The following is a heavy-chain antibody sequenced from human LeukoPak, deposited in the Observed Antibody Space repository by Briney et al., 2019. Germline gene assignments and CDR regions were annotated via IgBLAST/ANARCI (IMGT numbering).Heavy chain of an antibody. CDR3: ARVPIQGLDY. V-gene: IGHV3-23*01. CDR1: GFTVSSNY. J-gene: IGHJ4*02. CDR2: ISGSGGST. Sequence: GGSLRLSCAASGFTVSSNYMSWVRQAPGKGLEWVSAISGSGGSTYYADSVKGRFTISRDNSKNTLYLQMNSLRAEDTAVYYCARVPIQGLDYWGQGTLVTVSS.